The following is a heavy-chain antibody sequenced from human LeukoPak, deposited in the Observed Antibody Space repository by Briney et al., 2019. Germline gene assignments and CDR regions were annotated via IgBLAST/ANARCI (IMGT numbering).Heavy chain of an antibody. J-gene: IGHJ4*02. D-gene: IGHD1-26*01. V-gene: IGHV3-30*18. Sequence: GRSLKLSCAASGFTFSSYGMHGVRQAPGKGLEWVAVISYDGSNKYYADSVKGRFTISRDNSKNTLYLQMNSLRAEDTAVYYCAKEGAIVEYYFEYWGQGTLVTASS. CDR3: AKEGAIVEYYFEY. CDR2: ISYDGSNK. CDR1: GFTFSSYG.